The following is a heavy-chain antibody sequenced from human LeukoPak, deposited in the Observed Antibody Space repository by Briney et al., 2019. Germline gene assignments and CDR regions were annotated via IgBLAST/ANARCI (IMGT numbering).Heavy chain of an antibody. D-gene: IGHD3-10*01. V-gene: IGHV3-53*01. J-gene: IGHJ3*02. Sequence: GGSLRLSCAASGFSVSIKYMNWVRQAPGKGLEWVSILYSSGTTCYANSVKGRFTISRDNSENKLFLQMNSLRAEDTAVYYCARGGFGPSDALDIWGQGTMVTVSS. CDR3: ARGGFGPSDALDI. CDR1: GFSVSIKY. CDR2: LYSSGTT.